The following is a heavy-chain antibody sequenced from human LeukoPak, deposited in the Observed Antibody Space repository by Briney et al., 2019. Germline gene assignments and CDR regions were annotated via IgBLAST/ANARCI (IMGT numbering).Heavy chain of an antibody. V-gene: IGHV4-30-4*08. J-gene: IGHJ5*02. CDR2: IYYSGST. D-gene: IGHD3-3*01. CDR1: GGSISSGDYY. Sequence: SETLSLTCTVSGGSISSGDYYWSWIRQPPGKGLEWIGYIYYSGSTYYNPSLKSRVTISVDTSKNQFSLKLSSVTAADTAVYYCARGRVRFLEWLLLGNWFDPWGQGTLVTVSS. CDR3: ARGRVRFLEWLLLGNWFDP.